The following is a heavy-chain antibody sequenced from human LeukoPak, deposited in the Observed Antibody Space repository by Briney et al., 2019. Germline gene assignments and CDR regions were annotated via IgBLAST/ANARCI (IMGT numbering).Heavy chain of an antibody. V-gene: IGHV3-74*01. J-gene: IGHJ4*02. CDR2: INSDGSRT. Sequence: GGSLRLSCAASGFTFSSYWMHWVRQAPGKGLIWVSRINSDGSRTTYADSVRGRFTISRDNAKSTLYLQMNSLRDEDTAVYYCARVRDDYTYFDCWGQGTLVTVSS. CDR3: ARVRDDYTYFDC. D-gene: IGHD4-11*01. CDR1: GFTFSSYW.